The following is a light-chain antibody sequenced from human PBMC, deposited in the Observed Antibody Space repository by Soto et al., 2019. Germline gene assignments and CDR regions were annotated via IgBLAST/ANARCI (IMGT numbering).Light chain of an antibody. CDR1: SGHSSYA. Sequence: QPVLTQSPSASASLGASDKLTCTLSSGHSSYAIAWHQQQPEKGPRYLMKLNSDGSHTKGDGIPDRFSGSSSGTERYLTISSLQSEDEADYYCQTWGSGIVVFGGGTKLTVL. CDR2: LNSDGSH. J-gene: IGLJ2*01. CDR3: QTWGSGIVV. V-gene: IGLV4-69*01.